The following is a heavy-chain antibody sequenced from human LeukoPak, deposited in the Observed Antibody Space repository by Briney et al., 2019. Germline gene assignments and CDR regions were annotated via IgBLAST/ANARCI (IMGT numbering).Heavy chain of an antibody. CDR2: TYYSGST. CDR1: GGSISSYY. J-gene: IGHJ4*02. Sequence: SETLSLTCTVSGGSISSYYWSWIRQPPGKGLEWIGYTYYSGSTNYNPSLKSRVTISVDTSKNQFSLKLSSVAAADTAVYYCARGYYDSSVVPPDYWGQGTLVTVSS. CDR3: ARGYYDSSVVPPDY. D-gene: IGHD3-22*01. V-gene: IGHV4-59*01.